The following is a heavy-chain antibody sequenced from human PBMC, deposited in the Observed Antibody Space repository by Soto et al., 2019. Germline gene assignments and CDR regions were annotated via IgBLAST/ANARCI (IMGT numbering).Heavy chain of an antibody. D-gene: IGHD2-2*01. Sequence: GGSLRLSCAASGFTFSSYGMHWVRQAPGKGLEWVAVIWYDGSNKYYADSVKGRFTISRDNSKNTLYLQMNSLRAEDTAVYYCARDWGVYCSSTSCYAGAFDIWGQGTMVTVSS. CDR2: IWYDGSNK. CDR3: ARDWGVYCSSTSCYAGAFDI. J-gene: IGHJ3*02. V-gene: IGHV3-33*01. CDR1: GFTFSSYG.